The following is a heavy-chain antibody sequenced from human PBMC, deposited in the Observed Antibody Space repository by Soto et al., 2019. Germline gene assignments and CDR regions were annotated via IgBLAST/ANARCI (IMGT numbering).Heavy chain of an antibody. J-gene: IGHJ6*02. V-gene: IGHV1-69*01. Sequence: QVQLVQSGAEVKKPGSSVKVSCKASGGTFSTYALSWVRQAPGQGLEWMGGIIPIVGTANYAQKFQGRVTITADESTSTAYMELSSLRSEDTAVYYCASPLEGYYYSSGYNYYYGMDVWGQGTTVTVSS. CDR2: IIPIVGTA. CDR1: GGTFSTYA. CDR3: ASPLEGYYYSSGYNYYYGMDV. D-gene: IGHD3-22*01.